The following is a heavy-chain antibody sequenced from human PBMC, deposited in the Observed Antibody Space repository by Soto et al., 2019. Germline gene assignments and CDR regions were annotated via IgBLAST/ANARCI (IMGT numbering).Heavy chain of an antibody. CDR3: AKDKGRTAIDY. J-gene: IGHJ4*02. CDR1: GLTFSAAG. Sequence: QVQLVESGGGVVQPGRSLRLSCAASGLTFSAAGMHWVRQAPGKGLEWVAFIANDGRSESYADSVKGRFTISGDNFQNRLYLQMNGLRAEDTAVYYCAKDKGRTAIDYWGQGTLVSVSS. V-gene: IGHV3-30*18. CDR2: IANDGRSE.